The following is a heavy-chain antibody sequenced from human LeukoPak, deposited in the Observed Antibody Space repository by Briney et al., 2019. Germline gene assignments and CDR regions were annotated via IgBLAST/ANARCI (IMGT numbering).Heavy chain of an antibody. CDR1: GCTFSDYY. D-gene: IGHD3-22*01. J-gene: IGHJ4*02. Sequence: GGPLTLSCAASGCTFSDYYRSWIRQPPGKGREGVGYISRSGRTKYYAYSVKGRLTVPTDNANTSLYLQMNSVRAEEPAVYYCAKDARITVIVVVRGARPYYFDYWGQGTLVTVSS. V-gene: IGHV3-11*01. CDR2: ISRSGRTK. CDR3: AKDARITVIVVVRGARPYYFDY.